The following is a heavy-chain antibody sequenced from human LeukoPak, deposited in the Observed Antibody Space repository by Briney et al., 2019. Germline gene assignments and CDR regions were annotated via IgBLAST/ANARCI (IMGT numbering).Heavy chain of an antibody. CDR3: ARDSSNYYYYMDV. V-gene: IGHV3-7*01. Sequence: PGGSLRLSCAASGFTFSSYWMSWVRQAPGKGLEWVANIKQDGSEKYYVDSVKGRFTISRDNAKNSLYLQMNSLRAEDTAVYYCARDSSNYYYYMDVWGKGTTVTVSS. CDR1: GFTFSSYW. J-gene: IGHJ6*03. CDR2: IKQDGSEK.